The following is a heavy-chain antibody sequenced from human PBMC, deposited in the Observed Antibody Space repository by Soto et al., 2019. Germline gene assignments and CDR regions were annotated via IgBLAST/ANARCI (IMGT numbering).Heavy chain of an antibody. CDR1: CGSFSGYY. D-gene: IGHD2-15*01. CDR3: ARGLSSQGYCSGGSCHFDI. J-gene: IGHJ3*02. CDR2: INHSGST. V-gene: IGHV4-34*01. Sequence: SETLSLTCAVYCGSFSGYYWSWIRQPPGKGLEWIGEINHSGSTNYNPSLKSRVTISVDTSKNQFSLKLSSVTAADTAVYYCARGLSSQGYCSGGSCHFDIWGQGTMVTVSS.